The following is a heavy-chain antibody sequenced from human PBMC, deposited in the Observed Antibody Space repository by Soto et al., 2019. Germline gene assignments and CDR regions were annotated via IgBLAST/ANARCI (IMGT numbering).Heavy chain of an antibody. Sequence: QVQLQQSGPGLVKPSQTLSLTCAISGDSVSSNDAVWNWIRQSPSRGLEWLGRTYYRSIWQPESAVSMKGRMTINPDASKNQFSLQLNSVTPEDTAMYYCARLVGNSWLDHWGQGTLVTVSA. D-gene: IGHD6-6*01. CDR1: GDSVSSNDAV. CDR3: ARLVGNSWLDH. CDR2: TYYRSIWQP. J-gene: IGHJ5*02. V-gene: IGHV6-1*01.